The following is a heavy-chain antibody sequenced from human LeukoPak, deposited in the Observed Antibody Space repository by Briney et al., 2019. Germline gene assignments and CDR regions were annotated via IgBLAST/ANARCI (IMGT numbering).Heavy chain of an antibody. J-gene: IGHJ4*02. V-gene: IGHV5-51*01. CDR2: IYPPDSDT. D-gene: IGHD1-1*01. Sequence: GESLKISCKASGYTFTGDWIGWVRQMPGKGLEWMGIIYPPDSDTRYSPSFQGQVTISVAKSITTAYLQWTSVKASDTAMYYCARLANEGTFDYWGQGTLVTVFS. CDR1: GYTFTGDW. CDR3: ARLANEGTFDY.